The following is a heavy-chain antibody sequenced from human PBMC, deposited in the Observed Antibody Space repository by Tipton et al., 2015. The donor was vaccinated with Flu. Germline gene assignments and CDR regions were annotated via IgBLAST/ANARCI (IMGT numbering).Heavy chain of an antibody. J-gene: IGHJ5*02. V-gene: IGHV4-39*07. CDR3: VRDLTGVRGFPDT. D-gene: IGHD3-10*01. Sequence: PGLVKPSETLSLTCNVSGDSIRTSGHYWGWIRQSPGKGLAWIASMPYSGSPYYNPSLRSRLTTRVDTSRNQFSLKLSSVTAADTAVYYCVRDLTGVRGFPDTWGQGILVTVSA. CDR2: MPYSGSP. CDR1: GDSIRTSGHY.